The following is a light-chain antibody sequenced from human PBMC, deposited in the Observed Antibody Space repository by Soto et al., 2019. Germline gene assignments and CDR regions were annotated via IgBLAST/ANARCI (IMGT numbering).Light chain of an antibody. J-gene: IGKJ1*01. CDR3: QHYNSYSEA. Sequence: DIQMTQSPSTLSGSVGDRVTITCRASQTIISWLAWYQQKPGKAPKLLIYKASTLKSGVPSSFSGSGSGTEFTLTNSSLQPDDFATYYCQHYNSYSEAVGQGTKVELK. CDR1: QTIISW. V-gene: IGKV1-5*03. CDR2: KAS.